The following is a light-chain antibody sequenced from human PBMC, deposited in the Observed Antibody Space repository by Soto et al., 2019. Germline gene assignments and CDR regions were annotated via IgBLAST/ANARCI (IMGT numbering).Light chain of an antibody. J-gene: IGKJ4*01. CDR1: QSVGTY. CDR3: QQSASTPQT. CDR2: VAS. V-gene: IGKV1-39*01. Sequence: DIQMTQSPSSLSASVGDRVTITCRASQSVGTYVSWYQQKEGKAPKLLINVASTMPSGVASTFSGSGSGTDFTLAISSLQPEDFATYYCQQSASTPQTFGGGTRVEIK.